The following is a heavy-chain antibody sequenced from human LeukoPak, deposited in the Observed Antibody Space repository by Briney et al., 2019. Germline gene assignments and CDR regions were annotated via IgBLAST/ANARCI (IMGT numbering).Heavy chain of an antibody. Sequence: SETLSLTCTVSGGSISSYYWSWIRQPPGKGLEWIGYIYYSGSTNYNPSLKSRVTISVDTSKNQFSLKLSSVTAADTAVYYCARLCCGGAGPTGLPLDYWGQGTLVTVSS. J-gene: IGHJ4*02. D-gene: IGHD1-1*01. CDR3: ARLCCGGAGPTGLPLDY. CDR1: GGSISSYY. CDR2: IYYSGST. V-gene: IGHV4-59*12.